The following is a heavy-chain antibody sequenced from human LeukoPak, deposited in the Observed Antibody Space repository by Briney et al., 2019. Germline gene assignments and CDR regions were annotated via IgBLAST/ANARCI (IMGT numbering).Heavy chain of an antibody. Sequence: GGSLRLSCAASGFTFNIYAMSWVRLAPGKVLELVSAISGSCGSTYYADSVKGLFTISRDNSKNPLYSQMNRLRSADLALSFFAIASSFMPTGNYYMDVGGKGTTVAVSS. J-gene: IGHJ6*03. CDR2: ISGSCGST. CDR3: AIASSFMPTGNYYMDV. V-gene: IGHV3-23*01. D-gene: IGHD1-14*01. CDR1: GFTFNIYA.